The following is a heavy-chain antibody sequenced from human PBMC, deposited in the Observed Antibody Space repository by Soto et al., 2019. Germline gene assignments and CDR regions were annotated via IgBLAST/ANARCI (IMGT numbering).Heavy chain of an antibody. CDR1: GFTFSIYW. Sequence: EVQLVESGGGLVQPGGSLRLSCAASGFTFSIYWMHWVHQAPGKGPVWVSRIDNAGSSARYADSVKGRFTISRDNAKNTVYLKMNSLRAEDTAVYYCTRVGGSVSGMDVWGQGTTVTVSS. V-gene: IGHV3-74*01. CDR3: TRVGGSVSGMDV. J-gene: IGHJ6*02. D-gene: IGHD1-26*01. CDR2: IDNAGSSA.